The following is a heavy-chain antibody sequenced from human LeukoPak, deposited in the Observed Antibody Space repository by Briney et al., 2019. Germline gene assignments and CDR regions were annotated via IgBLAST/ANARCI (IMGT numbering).Heavy chain of an antibody. Sequence: SETLSLTCTVSGDSISPYYWNWIRQPPGKGLEWIGYVYYTGTTNYSPSLKSRVTISLDTSKNQFSLKLSSVTAADTAVYYCAGVQRVTISYWGQGTLVTVSS. V-gene: IGHV4-59*12. CDR2: VYYTGTT. J-gene: IGHJ4*02. CDR1: GDSISPYY. CDR3: AGVQRVTISY. D-gene: IGHD3-3*01.